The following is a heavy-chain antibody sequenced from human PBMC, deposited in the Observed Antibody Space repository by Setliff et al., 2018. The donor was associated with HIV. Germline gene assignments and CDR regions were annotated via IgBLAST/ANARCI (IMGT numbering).Heavy chain of an antibody. CDR2: INPNSGGT. CDR1: GYTFTGYY. J-gene: IGHJ2*01. D-gene: IGHD6-13*01. CDR3: ARSAAGTDYWYFDL. V-gene: IGHV1-2*06. Sequence: ASVKVSCKASGYTFTGYYMHWVRQAPGQGLEWMGRINPNSGGTNYAQKFQGRVTMTRDTSISTAYMELSRLRSDDTAAYYCARSAAGTDYWYFDLWGRGTLVTVSS.